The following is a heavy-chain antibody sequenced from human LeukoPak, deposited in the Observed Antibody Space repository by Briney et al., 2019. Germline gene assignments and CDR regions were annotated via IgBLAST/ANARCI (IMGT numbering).Heavy chain of an antibody. CDR3: ARDTVVVVAAVFFDH. V-gene: IGHV3-21*06. D-gene: IGHD2-15*01. CDR1: GYSFSTYS. J-gene: IGHJ4*02. CDR2: ISSGRGYI. Sequence: GGSLRLSCAASGYSFSTYSMNWVRQAPGKGLEWVSSISSGRGYIYYADSVRGRFTISRDNAKNSVYLQMNSLRDEDTAVYYCARDTVVVVAAVFFDHWGQGTLVTVSS.